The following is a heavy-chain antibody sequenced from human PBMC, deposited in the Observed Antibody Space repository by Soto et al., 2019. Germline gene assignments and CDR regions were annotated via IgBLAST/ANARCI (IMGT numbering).Heavy chain of an antibody. CDR1: GFTFSGWY. J-gene: IGHJ4*02. V-gene: IGHV3-11*05. CDR3: VKGVRQPDF. D-gene: IGHD1-1*01. CDR2: ISGGSGDT. Sequence: QVQLIESGGGLVNPGGSLRLSCAASGFTFSGWYMSWIRQAPGRGLEWISYISGGSGDTNYADSVEGRFTISRDNAKNSLYLQMNGLRAEDTAIYYCVKGVRQPDFWGRGTLVTVSS.